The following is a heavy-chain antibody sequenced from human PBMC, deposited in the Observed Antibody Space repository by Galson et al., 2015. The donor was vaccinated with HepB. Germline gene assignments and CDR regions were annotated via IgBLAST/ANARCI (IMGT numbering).Heavy chain of an antibody. D-gene: IGHD3-3*01. CDR1: GFTFSSYS. J-gene: IGHJ6*03. CDR2: ISSSSSYI. Sequence: SLRLSCAASGFTFSSYSMNWVRQAPGKGLEWVSSISSSSSYIYYADSVKGRFTISRDNAKNSLYLQMNSLRAEDTAVYYCASSFGSTGGYYYYMVVWGKGTTVTVSS. V-gene: IGHV3-21*01. CDR3: ASSFGSTGGYYYYMVV.